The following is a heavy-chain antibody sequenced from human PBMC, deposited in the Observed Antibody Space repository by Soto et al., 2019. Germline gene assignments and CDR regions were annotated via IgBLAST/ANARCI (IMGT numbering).Heavy chain of an antibody. Sequence: PGGSLRLSCAASGFTFSSYGMHWVRQAPGKGLEWVAVIWYDGSNKYYADSVKGRFTISRDNSKNTLYLQMNSLRAEDTAVYYWARDSSGWFGTDYGMDVWGQGTTVTVSS. J-gene: IGHJ6*02. CDR2: IWYDGSNK. CDR1: GFTFSSYG. V-gene: IGHV3-33*01. CDR3: ARDSSGWFGTDYGMDV. D-gene: IGHD6-19*01.